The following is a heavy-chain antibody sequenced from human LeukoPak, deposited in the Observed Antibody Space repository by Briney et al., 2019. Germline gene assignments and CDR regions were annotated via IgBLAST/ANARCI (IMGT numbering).Heavy chain of an antibody. V-gene: IGHV3-53*01. CDR3: ARGYSYGYFDY. CDR2: IYSGGST. J-gene: IGHJ4*02. Sequence: GSLRLSCAASGFTVSSNYMSWVRQAPGKGLEWVSVIYSGGSTYYADSVKGRFTISRDNSKNMLYLQMNSLRAEDTAVYYCARGYSYGYFDYWGQGTLVTVSS. CDR1: GFTVSSNY. D-gene: IGHD5-18*01.